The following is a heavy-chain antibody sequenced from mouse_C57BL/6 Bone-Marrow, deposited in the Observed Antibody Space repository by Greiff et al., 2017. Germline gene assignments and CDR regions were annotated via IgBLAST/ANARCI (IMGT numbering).Heavy chain of an antibody. CDR1: GISITTGNYR. CDR3: AREGWLLRNWYFDV. D-gene: IGHD2-3*01. Sequence: EVKLLESGPGLVKPSQTVFLTCTVTGISITTGNYRWSWIRQFPGNKLEWIGYIYYSGTITYNPSLTSRTTITRDTPKNQFFLEMNSLTAEDTATYYCAREGWLLRNWYFDVWGTGTTVTVSS. J-gene: IGHJ1*03. V-gene: IGHV3-5*01. CDR2: IYYSGTI.